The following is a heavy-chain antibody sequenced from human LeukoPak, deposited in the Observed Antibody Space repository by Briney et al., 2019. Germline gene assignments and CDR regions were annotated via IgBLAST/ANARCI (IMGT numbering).Heavy chain of an antibody. D-gene: IGHD6-6*01. CDR3: ARPNFELALNYYYYYMDV. V-gene: IGHV4-34*01. Sequence: SETLSLTCAVYGGSFSGYYWSWIRQPPGKGLEWIGEINHSGSTNYNPSLKSRVTISVDTSKNQFSLKLSSVTAAGTAVYYCARPNFELALNYYYYYMDVWGKGTTVTVSS. CDR2: INHSGST. J-gene: IGHJ6*03. CDR1: GGSFSGYY.